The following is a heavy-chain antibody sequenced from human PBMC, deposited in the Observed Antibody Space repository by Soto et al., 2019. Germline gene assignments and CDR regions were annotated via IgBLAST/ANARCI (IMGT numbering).Heavy chain of an antibody. Sequence: SETLSLTCAVYGGSFSGYYWSWIRQPPGKGLGWIGEINHSGSTNYNPSLKSRVTISVDXXXXXFXLXLXXXTAAXTAVYYCARLSRDGYAAFDYWGQGTLVTVSS. D-gene: IGHD5-12*01. CDR3: ARLSRDGYAAFDY. V-gene: IGHV4-34*01. J-gene: IGHJ4*02. CDR2: INHSGST. CDR1: GGSFSGYY.